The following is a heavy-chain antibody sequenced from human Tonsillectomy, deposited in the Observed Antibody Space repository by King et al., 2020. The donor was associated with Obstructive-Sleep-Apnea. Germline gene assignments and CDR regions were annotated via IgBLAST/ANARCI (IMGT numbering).Heavy chain of an antibody. Sequence: QLVQSGAEVKKPGASVKVSCKASGYTFTNYDINWVRQATGQGLEWMGWMNPNSGNIGYAQKFQGRVIMTRNTSISTAYLELSSLRSDDTAVYYCARPSGLKYSWFDPWGQGTRVTVSS. D-gene: IGHD6-25*01. CDR1: GYTFTNYD. CDR2: MNPNSGNI. CDR3: ARPSGLKYSWFDP. V-gene: IGHV1-8*01. J-gene: IGHJ5*02.